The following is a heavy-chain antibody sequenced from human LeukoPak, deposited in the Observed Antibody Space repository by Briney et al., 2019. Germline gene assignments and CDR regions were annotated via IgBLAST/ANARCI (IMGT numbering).Heavy chain of an antibody. Sequence: GGSLRLSCAASGFTFSSYSMNWVRQAPGKGLEWASSISSSSSYIYYADSVKGRFTISRDNAKNSLYLQMNSLRAEDTAVYYCARGLRDGYTRWGQGTLVTVSS. D-gene: IGHD5-24*01. CDR1: GFTFSSYS. CDR3: ARGLRDGYTR. J-gene: IGHJ4*02. V-gene: IGHV3-21*01. CDR2: ISSSSSYI.